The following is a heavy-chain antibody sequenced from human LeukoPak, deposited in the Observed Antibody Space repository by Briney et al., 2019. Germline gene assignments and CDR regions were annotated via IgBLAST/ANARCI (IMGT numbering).Heavy chain of an antibody. CDR2: INPNSGGT. Sequence: ASVKVSCKASGYTFTGYYMHWVRQAPGQGLEWMGWINPNSGGTNYAQKFQGRVTMTRDTSISTAYMELSRLRSDDTAVYYCARDPGGMVRGVIVDYWGQGTLVTVSS. J-gene: IGHJ4*02. D-gene: IGHD3-10*01. CDR3: ARDPGGMVRGVIVDY. CDR1: GYTFTGYY. V-gene: IGHV1-2*02.